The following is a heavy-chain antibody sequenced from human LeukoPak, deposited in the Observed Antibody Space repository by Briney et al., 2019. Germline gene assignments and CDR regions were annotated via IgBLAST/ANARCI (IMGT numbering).Heavy chain of an antibody. Sequence: GGSLRLSCAASGFPFSNYWMHWVRQAPGKGLVWVSRVNSDGSTTNYADSVKGRFTISRDNAENTLYMRMNSLRPQDTAVYYCARGYYSSSRFDSWGQGTLVTVSS. CDR1: GFPFSNYW. CDR2: VNSDGSTT. J-gene: IGHJ4*02. CDR3: ARGYYSSSRFDS. V-gene: IGHV3-74*01. D-gene: IGHD6-13*01.